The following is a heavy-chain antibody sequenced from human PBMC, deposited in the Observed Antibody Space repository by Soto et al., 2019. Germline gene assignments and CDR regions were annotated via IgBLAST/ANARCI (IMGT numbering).Heavy chain of an antibody. CDR2: MNPNSGNT. CDR1: GYTFTSYD. Sequence: ASVKVSCKASGYTFTSYDINWVRQATGQGLEWMGWMNPNSGNTGYAQKIQGRVTMTRNTSISTAYMELSSLRSEDTAVYYCAREKTSYGMDVWGQGTTVTVSS. CDR3: AREKTSYGMDV. V-gene: IGHV1-8*01. J-gene: IGHJ6*02.